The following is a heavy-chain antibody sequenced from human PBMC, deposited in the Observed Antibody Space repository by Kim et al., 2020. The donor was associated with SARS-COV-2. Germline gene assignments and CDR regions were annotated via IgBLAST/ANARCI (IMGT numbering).Heavy chain of an antibody. J-gene: IGHJ4*02. CDR3: ARAGDYYDSSGYPLWVDY. CDR1: GFTFSSYG. V-gene: IGHV3-33*05. Sequence: GGSLRLSCAASGFTFSSYGMHWVRQAPGKGLEWVAVISYDGSNKYYADSVKGRFTISRDNSKNTLYLQMNSLRAEDTAVYYCARAGDYYDSSGYPLWVDYWGQGTLVTVSS. D-gene: IGHD3-22*01. CDR2: ISYDGSNK.